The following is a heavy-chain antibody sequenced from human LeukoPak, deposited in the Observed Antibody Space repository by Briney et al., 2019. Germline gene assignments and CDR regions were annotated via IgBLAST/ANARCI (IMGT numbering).Heavy chain of an antibody. J-gene: IGHJ6*02. CDR1: GFTFSSYG. Sequence: GGSLRLSCAASGFTFSSYGMHWVRQAPGKGLEWVAVIWYDGSNKYCADSVKGRFTISRDNSKNTLYLQMNSLRAEDTAVYYCARDGYSSSWQFYYYYGMDVWGQGTTATVSS. CDR2: IWYDGSNK. CDR3: ARDGYSSSWQFYYYYGMDV. V-gene: IGHV3-33*01. D-gene: IGHD6-13*01.